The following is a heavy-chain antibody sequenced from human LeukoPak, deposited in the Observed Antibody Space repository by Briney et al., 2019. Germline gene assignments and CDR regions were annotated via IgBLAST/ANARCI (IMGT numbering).Heavy chain of an antibody. CDR3: AKDLAVLMVYATSFDY. CDR2: ISWNSGSI. CDR1: GFTFDDYA. J-gene: IGHJ4*02. Sequence: PGRSLRLSCAASGFTFDDYAMHWVRQAPGKGLEWVSGISWNSGSIGYADSVKGRFTISRDNSKNTLYLQMNSLRAEDTAVYYCAKDLAVLMVYATSFDYWGQGTLVTVSS. D-gene: IGHD2-8*01. V-gene: IGHV3-9*01.